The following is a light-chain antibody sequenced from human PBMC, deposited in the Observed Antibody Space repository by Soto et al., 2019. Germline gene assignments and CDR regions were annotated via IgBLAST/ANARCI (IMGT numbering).Light chain of an antibody. J-gene: IGKJ1*01. CDR1: QSVSSSY. Sequence: EIVLTQSPGTLSLSPGERATLSCRASQSVSSSYLAWYQQKFGQAPRLLIYGASSRATGVPDRFSGSGSGTDFTPTISRLEPEDFAMYYCQQHGSSLTWTFGQGTKVDTK. CDR2: GAS. V-gene: IGKV3-20*01. CDR3: QQHGSSLTWT.